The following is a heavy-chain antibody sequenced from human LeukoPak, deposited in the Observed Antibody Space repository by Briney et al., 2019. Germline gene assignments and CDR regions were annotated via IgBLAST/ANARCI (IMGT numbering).Heavy chain of an antibody. Sequence: SETLSLTCSVSGGSISGSSYYWGWIRQSPGKGLEWIGSIHYSGNTYYNPYLKSRVTISVDTSKNQFSLWLSSVTAAETAIYYCANTMVRGVVRYWGQGTLVTVSS. CDR2: IHYSGNT. J-gene: IGHJ4*02. V-gene: IGHV4-39*01. D-gene: IGHD3-10*01. CDR1: GGSISGSSYY. CDR3: ANTMVRGVVRY.